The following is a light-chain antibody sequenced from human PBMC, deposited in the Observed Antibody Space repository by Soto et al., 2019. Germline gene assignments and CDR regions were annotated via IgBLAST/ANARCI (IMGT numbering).Light chain of an antibody. CDR1: QSLVHSYGNTY. CDR2: KVS. J-gene: IGKJ2*01. Sequence: DVVMTQTPLSSPVTLGQPASISCRSSQSLVHSYGNTYLNWLHQRPRQPPRLLIYKVSNRFTGVPDRFSGSGAGTDFTLHISRVEAEDVGIYYCMQAKRYQPNTFGQGTKLEIK. V-gene: IGKV2-24*01. CDR3: MQAKRYQPNT.